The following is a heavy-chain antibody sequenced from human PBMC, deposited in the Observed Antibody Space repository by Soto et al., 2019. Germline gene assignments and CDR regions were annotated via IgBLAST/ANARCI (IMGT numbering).Heavy chain of an antibody. J-gene: IGHJ4*02. V-gene: IGHV4-59*01. CDR2: IYYSGST. CDR1: GGSFSSYY. CDR3: ARGDTYFDY. Sequence: LSLTCTGSGGSFSSYYWSWIRQPPGKGLEWIGYIYYSGSTNYNPSLKSRVTISVDTSKNQFSLKLTPVTAADTAVYYCARGDTYFDYWGQGTLVTVSS. D-gene: IGHD5-18*01.